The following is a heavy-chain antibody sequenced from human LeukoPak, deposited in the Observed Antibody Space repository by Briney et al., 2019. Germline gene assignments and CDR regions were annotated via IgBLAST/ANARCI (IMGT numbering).Heavy chain of an antibody. J-gene: IGHJ4*02. CDR3: AGTGGVATPFDY. D-gene: IGHD3-3*01. CDR2: INPSGGST. V-gene: IGHV1-46*01. CDR1: GYTFTSYY. Sequence: ASVKVSCKASGYTFTSYYMHWVRQAPGQGLEWMGIINPSGGSTSYAQKFQGRVTMTRDTSTSTVYMELSSLRSEDTAVYYCAGTGGVATPFDYWGQGTLVTVSS.